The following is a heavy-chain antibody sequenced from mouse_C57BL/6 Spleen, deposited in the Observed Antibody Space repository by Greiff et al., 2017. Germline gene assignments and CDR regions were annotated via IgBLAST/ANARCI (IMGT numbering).Heavy chain of an antibody. CDR2: INPSTGGT. J-gene: IGHJ2*01. CDR3: ARGYYYGSSYFDY. V-gene: IGHV1-43*01. Sequence: VQLKQSGPELVKPGASVKISCKASGYSFTGYYMHWVKQSSEKSLEWIGEINPSTGGTSYNQKFKGKATLTVDKSSSTAYMQLKSLTSEDSAVYYCARGYYYGSSYFDYWGQGTTLTVSS. D-gene: IGHD1-1*01. CDR1: GYSFTGYY.